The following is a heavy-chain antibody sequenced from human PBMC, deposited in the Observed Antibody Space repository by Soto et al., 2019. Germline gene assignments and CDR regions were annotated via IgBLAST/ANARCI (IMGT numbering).Heavy chain of an antibody. CDR1: GGTFSSYA. J-gene: IGHJ4*02. CDR2: IIPIFGTA. D-gene: IGHD2-2*01. V-gene: IGHV1-69*01. CDR3: ARGPSGYCSSTSCDYHPYFDY. Sequence: QVQLVQSGAEVKKPGSSVKVSCKASGGTFSSYAISWVRQAPGQGLEWMGGIIPIFGTANYAQKFQGRVTITADESTSTAYMELSSLRSEDTAVYYCARGPSGYCSSTSCDYHPYFDYWGQGTLVTVSS.